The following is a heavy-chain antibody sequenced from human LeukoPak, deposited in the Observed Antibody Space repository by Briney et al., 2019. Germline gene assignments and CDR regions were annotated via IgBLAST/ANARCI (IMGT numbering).Heavy chain of an antibody. V-gene: IGHV3-30*02. D-gene: IGHD2-2*01. J-gene: IGHJ4*02. CDR3: AKSPGRYCSSTSCKGH. CDR1: GFTFSSYG. Sequence: QPGGSLRLSCAASGFTFSSYGMHWVRQAPGKGLEWLAFIRYDGSNKYYADSVKGRFTISRDNSKNTLYLQMNSLRAEDTAVYYCAKSPGRYCSSTSCKGHWGQGTLVTVSS. CDR2: IRYDGSNK.